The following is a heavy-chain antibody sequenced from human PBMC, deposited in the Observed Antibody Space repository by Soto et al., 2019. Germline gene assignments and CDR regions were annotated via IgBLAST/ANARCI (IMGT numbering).Heavy chain of an antibody. D-gene: IGHD3-3*01. Sequence: SETLSLTCAVYGGSFSGYYWSWIRQPPGKGLEWIGEINHSGSTNYNPSLKSRVTISVDTSKNQFSLKLSSVTAADTAVYYCARTRDFWSGCWFDPWGQGTLVTVSS. CDR2: INHSGST. CDR3: ARTRDFWSGCWFDP. J-gene: IGHJ5*02. V-gene: IGHV4-34*01. CDR1: GGSFSGYY.